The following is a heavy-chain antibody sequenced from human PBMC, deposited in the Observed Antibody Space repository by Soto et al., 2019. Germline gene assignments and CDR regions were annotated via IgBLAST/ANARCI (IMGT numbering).Heavy chain of an antibody. CDR2: INHSGST. D-gene: IGHD5-18*01. V-gene: IGHV4-34*01. CDR1: GSYFSCYY. CDR3: ARESIIQLWLSSYYGMDV. J-gene: IGHJ6*02. Sequence: PSEPLSLAERFYGSYFSCYYLSWIRQPPRRRLEWIGEINHSGSTNYNPALKSRVTISVDTSKNPFSLNLSSVTAADTAVYYCARESIIQLWLSSYYGMDVWGQGTTVTVSS.